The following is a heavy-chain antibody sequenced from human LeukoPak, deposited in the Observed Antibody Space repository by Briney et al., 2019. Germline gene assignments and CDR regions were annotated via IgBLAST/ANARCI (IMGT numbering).Heavy chain of an antibody. J-gene: IGHJ4*02. CDR1: GLTFSSYA. D-gene: IGHD1-26*01. CDR2: ISSNGGGT. Sequence: PGGSLRLSCAASGLTFSSYAMHWVRQAPGKGLEYVSAISSNGGGTYYANSVKGRFTISRDNSKNTLYLQMGSLRVEDMAVYYCAREDGRWELHYWGQGTLVTVSS. V-gene: IGHV3-64*01. CDR3: AREDGRWELHY.